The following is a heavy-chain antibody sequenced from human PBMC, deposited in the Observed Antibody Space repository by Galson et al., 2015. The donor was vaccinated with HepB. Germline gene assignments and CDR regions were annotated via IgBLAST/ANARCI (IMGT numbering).Heavy chain of an antibody. CDR1: GYTFTGYY. CDR3: ARVARLGGDCSSTSCYVPGRRDPDYGMDV. V-gene: IGHV1-2*04. CDR2: INPNSGGT. J-gene: IGHJ6*02. D-gene: IGHD2-2*01. Sequence: SVKVSCKASGYTFTGYYMHWVRQAPGQGLEWMGWINPNSGGTNYAQKFQGWVTMTRDTSISTAYMELSRLRSDDTAVYYCARVARLGGDCSSTSCYVPGRRDPDYGMDVWGQGTTVTVSS.